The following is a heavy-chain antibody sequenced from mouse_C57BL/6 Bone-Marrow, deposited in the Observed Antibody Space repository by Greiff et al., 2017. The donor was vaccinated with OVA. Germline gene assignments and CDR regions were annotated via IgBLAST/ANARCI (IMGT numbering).Heavy chain of an antibody. J-gene: IGHJ4*01. V-gene: IGHV1-81*01. CDR3: ARRRYYGNYDAMDY. CDR2: IYPRSGNT. D-gene: IGHD2-1*01. Sequence: VQLQQSGAELARPGASVKLSCKASGYTFTSYGISWVKQRTGQGLEWIGEIYPRSGNTYYNEKFKGKATLTADKSSSTAYMVLRSLTSEDSAVYFCARRRYYGNYDAMDYWGQGTSVTVSS. CDR1: GYTFTSYG.